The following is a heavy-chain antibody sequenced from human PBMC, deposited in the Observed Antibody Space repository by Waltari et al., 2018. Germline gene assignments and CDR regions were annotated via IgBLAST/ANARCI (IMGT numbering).Heavy chain of an antibody. CDR1: GFTFGSDP. CDR2: KAYDGRNK. J-gene: IGHJ6*03. V-gene: IGHV3-30*18. D-gene: IGHD5-12*01. CDR3: AKGRGGAYDRYYMDV. Sequence: QVQLVESGGGVIQPGRSLRLSCAVSGFTFGSDPMHWVRQAPGKGLEWLKIKAYDGRNKHYADSVKGRFTISRDDSKNTLYLQMNSLRTEDTALYYCAKGRGGAYDRYYMDVWGKGTTVTVSS.